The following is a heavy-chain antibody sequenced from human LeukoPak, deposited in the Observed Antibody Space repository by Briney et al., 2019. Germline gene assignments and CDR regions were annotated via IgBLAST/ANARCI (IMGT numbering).Heavy chain of an antibody. CDR1: GGSFSGYY. Sequence: SETLSLTCAVYGGSFSGYYWSWIRQPPGKGMEWIGEINHTGNTNYNPSLKSRVTISVDTSKNQFPLKLSSVTAADTAVYYCARDGDYLGQGTLVTVSS. V-gene: IGHV4-34*01. J-gene: IGHJ4*02. CDR3: ARDGDY. CDR2: INHTGNT.